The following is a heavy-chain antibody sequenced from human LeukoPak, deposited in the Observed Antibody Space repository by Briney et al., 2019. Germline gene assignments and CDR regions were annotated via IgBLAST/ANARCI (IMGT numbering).Heavy chain of an antibody. V-gene: IGHV4-61*01. CDR2: IYYSGST. CDR1: GGSISSGSYY. CDR3: ARVYEGALGYDAFDI. D-gene: IGHD3-16*01. Sequence: PSQTLSLTCTVSGGSISSGSYYWSWIRQPPGKGLEWTGYIYYSGSTNYHPSLKSRVTISVDTSKNQFSLKLSSVTAADTAVYYCARVYEGALGYDAFDIWGQGTMVTVSS. J-gene: IGHJ3*02.